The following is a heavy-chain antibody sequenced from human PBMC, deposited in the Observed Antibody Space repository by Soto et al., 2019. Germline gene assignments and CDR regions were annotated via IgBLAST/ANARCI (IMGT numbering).Heavy chain of an antibody. Sequence: AAAVTSGGHYRSWLRKALGKVLAWVSVIYSGGITYSVDSVKGRFTISRDNSNNMLYLQMNSLRFEDTAVYYCAEDDGTGRGSDYFAYLRTRPLVTVSS. CDR1: AVTSGGHY. D-gene: IGHD6-25*01. V-gene: IGHV3-53*01. J-gene: IGHJ4*02. CDR2: IYSGGIT. CDR3: AEDDGTGRGSDYFAY.